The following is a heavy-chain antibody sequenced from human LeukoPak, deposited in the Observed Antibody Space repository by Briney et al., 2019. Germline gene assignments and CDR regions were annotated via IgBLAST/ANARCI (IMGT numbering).Heavy chain of an antibody. CDR1: GGSFSSYY. CDR3: ARVTSGSYDYYYYYMDV. V-gene: IGHV4-59*01. J-gene: IGHJ6*03. CDR2: IYYSGST. Sequence: SETLSLTCAVYGGSFSSYYWSWIRQPPGKGLEWIGYIYYSGSTNYNPSLKSRVTISVDTSKNQFSLKLSSVTAADTAVYYCARVTSGSYDYYYYYMDVWGKGTTVTISS. D-gene: IGHD3-10*01.